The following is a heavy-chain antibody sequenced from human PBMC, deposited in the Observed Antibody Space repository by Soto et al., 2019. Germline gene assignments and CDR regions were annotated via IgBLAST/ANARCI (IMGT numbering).Heavy chain of an antibody. CDR1: GFTFSSYA. CDR3: ARAHPYYYYYYGMDV. V-gene: IGHV3-30-3*01. Sequence: QVQLVESGGGVVQSGRSLRLSCAASGFTFSSYAMHWVRQAPGKGLEWVAVISYDGSNKYYADSVKGRFTISRDNSKNTLYLQMNSLRAEDTAVYYCARAHPYYYYYYGMDVWGQGTTVTVSS. J-gene: IGHJ6*02. CDR2: ISYDGSNK.